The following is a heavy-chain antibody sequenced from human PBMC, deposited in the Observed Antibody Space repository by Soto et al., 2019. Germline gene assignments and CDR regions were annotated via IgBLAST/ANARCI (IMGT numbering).Heavy chain of an antibody. V-gene: IGHV4-34*01. CDR1: GGSFSGYY. D-gene: IGHD3-3*01. Sequence: SETLSLTCAVYGGSFSGYYWSWIRQPPGKGLEWIGEINHSGSTNYNPSLKSRVTISVDTSKNQFSLKLSSVTAADTAVYYCARGREDFWSGNAGNWFDPWGQGTLVTVSS. CDR2: INHSGST. J-gene: IGHJ5*02. CDR3: ARGREDFWSGNAGNWFDP.